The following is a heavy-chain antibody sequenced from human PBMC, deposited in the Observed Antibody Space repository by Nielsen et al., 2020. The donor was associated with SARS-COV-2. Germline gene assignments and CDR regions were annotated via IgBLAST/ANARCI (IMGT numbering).Heavy chain of an antibody. CDR1: GFIFSDHY. J-gene: IGHJ4*02. V-gene: IGHV3-11*06. D-gene: IGHD4-17*01. CDR3: ATVDDYGVTVDH. Sequence: GESLKISCAASGFIFSDHYMDWVRQAPGKGLEWVSYITSSSSYTYYADSVKGRFTISRDNAKNALYLQMNSLRDEDTAVYYCATVDDYGVTVDHWGQGTQVTVSS. CDR2: ITSSSSYT.